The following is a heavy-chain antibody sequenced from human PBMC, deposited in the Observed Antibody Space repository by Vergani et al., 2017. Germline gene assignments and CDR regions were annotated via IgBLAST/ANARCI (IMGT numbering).Heavy chain of an antibody. Sequence: EVQLLESGGGLVQPGGSLRLSCAASGFTFSSYAMSWVRQAPGKGLEWVSAISGSRGSTYYAESVKGRFTISRDNSKKTLYLQMNSLRAEDTAVYYCAKGIILGEMATIDWGQGTLVTVSS. D-gene: IGHD5-24*01. CDR1: GFTFSSYA. J-gene: IGHJ4*02. CDR3: AKGIILGEMATID. V-gene: IGHV3-23*01. CDR2: ISGSRGST.